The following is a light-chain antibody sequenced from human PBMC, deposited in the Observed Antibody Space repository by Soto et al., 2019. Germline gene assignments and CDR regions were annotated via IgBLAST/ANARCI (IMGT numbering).Light chain of an antibody. CDR1: SRDVGGYNY. CDR2: DVS. J-gene: IGLJ1*01. V-gene: IGLV2-14*01. Sequence: QSALTQPAPVSGSPGQAVTLSCPGTSRDVGGYNYVSWYQQHPGKAPKLMIYDVSNRPSGVSNRFSGSKSGNTASLTISGLQAEDEADYYCSSYTSSSTLVYVFGTGTKVTVL. CDR3: SSYTSSSTLVYV.